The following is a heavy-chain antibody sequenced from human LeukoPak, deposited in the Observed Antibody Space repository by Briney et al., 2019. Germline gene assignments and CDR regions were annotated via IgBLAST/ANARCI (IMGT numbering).Heavy chain of an antibody. J-gene: IGHJ4*02. CDR1: GFTFSSYG. CDR2: IWYDGSNK. CDR3: ARDSSADSTVTTEFDY. Sequence: GRSLRLSCAASGFTFSSYGMHWVRQAPGKGLEWVAVIWYDGSNKYYADSVKGRFTISRDNSKNTLYLQMNSLRAEDTAVYYCARDSSADSTVTTEFDYWGQGTLVTVSS. V-gene: IGHV3-33*01. D-gene: IGHD4-17*01.